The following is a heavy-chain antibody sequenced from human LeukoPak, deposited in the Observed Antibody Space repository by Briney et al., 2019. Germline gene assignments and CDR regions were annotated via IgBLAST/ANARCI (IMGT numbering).Heavy chain of an antibody. J-gene: IGHJ5*02. Sequence: SETLSLTCAVYGWSFNDYYWNWIRQPPGKGLEWFGEINARGDTNYNPSLKSRVTISVDTSKNQFSLRLTSMIAADTAIYYCARGQVPAARGYNWFDPWGQGTLVTVSS. V-gene: IGHV4-34*01. CDR3: ARGQVPAARGYNWFDP. CDR1: GWSFNDYY. D-gene: IGHD2-2*01. CDR2: INARGDT.